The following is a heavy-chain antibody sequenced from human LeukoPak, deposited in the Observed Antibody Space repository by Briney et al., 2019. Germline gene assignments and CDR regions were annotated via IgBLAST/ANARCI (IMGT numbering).Heavy chain of an antibody. Sequence: GGPLRLSCAASGFSFRSHWMSWVRQAPGKGLEWVANINQDGTEKYYVDSVKGRFTISRDNAKNSLYLQMNSLRAEDTAVYYCAKDPPMYSGSYFDYWGQGTLVTVSS. CDR1: GFSFRSHW. V-gene: IGHV3-7*01. CDR3: AKDPPMYSGSYFDY. D-gene: IGHD1-26*01. CDR2: INQDGTEK. J-gene: IGHJ4*02.